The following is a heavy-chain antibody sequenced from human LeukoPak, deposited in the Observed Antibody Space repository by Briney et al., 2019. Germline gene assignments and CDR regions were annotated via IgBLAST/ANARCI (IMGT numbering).Heavy chain of an antibody. V-gene: IGHV1-69*01. CDR3: AREGQYSSGWYRADRFDY. D-gene: IGHD6-19*01. J-gene: IGHJ4*02. CDR1: GGTFSNHA. CDR2: IIPIFGTA. Sequence: SVKVSCKASGGTFSNHAISWVRQAHGQGLEWMGGIIPIFGTANYAQKFQGRVTITADESTSAAYMELSSLRSDDTAVYYCAREGQYSSGWYRADRFDYWGQGTLVTVSS.